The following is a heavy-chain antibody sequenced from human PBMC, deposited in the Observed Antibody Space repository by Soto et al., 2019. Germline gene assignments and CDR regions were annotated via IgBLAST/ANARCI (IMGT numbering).Heavy chain of an antibody. V-gene: IGHV4-31*02. CDR1: GISVSTGVYF. J-gene: IGHJ4*02. CDR2: IYYSGIT. CDR3: ARDSSGPGYSYGKFDY. Sequence: PSGTLSLPWTLSGISVSTGVYFWTGIRQHSRKVLDWIGNIYYSGITYYNPSLRGRVSISLDPSESKISLKLNSVTAADTAVYYCARDSSGPGYSYGKFDYWGQGALVTVSS. D-gene: IGHD5-18*01.